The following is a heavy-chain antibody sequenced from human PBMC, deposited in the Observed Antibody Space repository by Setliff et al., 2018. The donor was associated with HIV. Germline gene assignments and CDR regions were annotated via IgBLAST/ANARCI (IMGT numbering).Heavy chain of an antibody. D-gene: IGHD4-17*01. CDR2: VNHSGTT. V-gene: IGHV4-34*01. CDR1: GAPLNGFF. CDR3: ASFFVTTVTSQDY. J-gene: IGHJ4*02. Sequence: SETLSLTCAVYGAPLNGFFWSWVRQRPERGLEWIGEVNHSGTTNYNPSLKSRVTISVDTSNNQFSLKLTSVTAADTAMYYCASFFVTTVTSQDYWGQGTPVTVSS.